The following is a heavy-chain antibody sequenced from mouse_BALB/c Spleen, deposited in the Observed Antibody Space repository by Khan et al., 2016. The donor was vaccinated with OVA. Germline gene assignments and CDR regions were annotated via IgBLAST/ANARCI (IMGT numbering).Heavy chain of an antibody. CDR1: GFSLTSYG. D-gene: IGHD2-14*01. CDR2: IWSGGST. J-gene: IGHJ4*01. V-gene: IGHV2-2*02. CDR3: ARIFIGTTDYAMDY. Sequence: VKLKESGPGLVQPSQSLSITCTVSGFSLTSYGVHWVRQSPGKGLEWLGVIWSGGSTDYNAAFISRLSISKDNSKSQVFFKMNSLQANDTAIYYCARIFIGTTDYAMDYWGKGTSVTVSS.